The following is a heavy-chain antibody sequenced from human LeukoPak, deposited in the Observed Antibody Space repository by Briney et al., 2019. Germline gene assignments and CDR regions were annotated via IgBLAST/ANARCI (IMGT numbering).Heavy chain of an antibody. J-gene: IGHJ6*03. CDR1: GGTFSSYA. Sequence: SVKVSCKASGGTFSSYAISWVRQAPGQGLEWMGGIIPIFGTANYAQKFQGRVTITADESTSTAYMELSSLRSEDTAVYYCARGVRPGSMITFGGYYYYMDVWGKGTTVTISS. V-gene: IGHV1-69*13. D-gene: IGHD3-16*01. CDR3: ARGVRPGSMITFGGYYYYMDV. CDR2: IIPIFGTA.